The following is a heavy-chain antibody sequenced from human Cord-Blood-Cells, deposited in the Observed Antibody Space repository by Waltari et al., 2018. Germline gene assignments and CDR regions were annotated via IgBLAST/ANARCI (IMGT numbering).Heavy chain of an antibody. Sequence: EVQLVESGGGLVQPGRSLRLSCAASGFTFDDSAMHWDRQAPGKGLEWVSGISWNSGSIGYADSVKGRFTISRDNAKNSLYLQMNSLRAEDTALYYCAKARYSYGYEFDYWGQGTLVTVSS. CDR3: AKARYSYGYEFDY. CDR1: GFTFDDSA. CDR2: ISWNSGSI. D-gene: IGHD5-18*01. J-gene: IGHJ4*02. V-gene: IGHV3-9*01.